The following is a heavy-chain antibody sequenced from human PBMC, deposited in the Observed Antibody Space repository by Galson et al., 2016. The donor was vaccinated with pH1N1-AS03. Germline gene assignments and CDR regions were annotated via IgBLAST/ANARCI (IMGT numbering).Heavy chain of an antibody. D-gene: IGHD3-10*01. CDR1: GFIFSNHG. Sequence: SLRLSCAASGFIFSNHGMHWVRQAPGKGLEWVAVISSHGKIDYYADSVRGRFTVSRDNSNNTPYLQMDSLRAEDRAVYYCAKEGSGSVSRFAFDIWVQGTTVTVSS. CDR2: ISSHGKID. V-gene: IGHV3-30*18. CDR3: AKEGSGSVSRFAFDI. J-gene: IGHJ3*02.